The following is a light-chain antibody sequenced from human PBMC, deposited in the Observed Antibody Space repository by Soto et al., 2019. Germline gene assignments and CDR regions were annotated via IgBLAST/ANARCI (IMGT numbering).Light chain of an antibody. J-gene: IGKJ3*01. CDR1: EDIGTF. CDR2: AAS. Sequence: DFQMTQSRSSLSASVGDTVTITCRASEDIGTFLNWYQQKPGKAPKLLIYAASDLLSGVSSRFSGSGSGTDFTLTISSLQPEDFATYYCQQSYSTPQITFGPGTKVDMK. V-gene: IGKV1-39*01. CDR3: QQSYSTPQIT.